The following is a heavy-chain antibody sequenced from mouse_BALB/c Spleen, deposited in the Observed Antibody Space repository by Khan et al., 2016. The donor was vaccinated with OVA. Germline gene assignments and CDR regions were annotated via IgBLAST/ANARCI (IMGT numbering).Heavy chain of an antibody. J-gene: IGHJ3*01. D-gene: IGHD2-1*01. CDR1: GYTFTSYY. CDR2: INPSDGDT. CDR3: TRSGYGTFAY. V-gene: IGHV1S81*02. Sequence: VQLQESGAELVKPGASVKLSCKASGYTFTSYYMYWVKQRPGQGLEWIGEINPSDGDTNFDEKFKSKATLTVDKSSSTAYMQISSLTSEDSAVYYCTRSGYGTFAYWGQGTPVTVSA.